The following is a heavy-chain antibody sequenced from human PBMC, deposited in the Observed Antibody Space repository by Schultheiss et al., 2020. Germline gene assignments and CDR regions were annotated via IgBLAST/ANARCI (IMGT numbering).Heavy chain of an antibody. V-gene: IGHV4-38-2*02. CDR1: GYSISSGYY. J-gene: IGHJ6*03. CDR3: ASGDSYYYYYMDV. CDR2: IYHSGST. Sequence: SETLSLTCTVSGYSISSGYYWGWIRQPPGKGLEWIGSIYHSGSTYYNPSLKSRVTILVDTSKNQFSLKLSSVTAADTAVYYCASGDSYYYYYMDVWGKGTTVTVSS. D-gene: IGHD3-10*01.